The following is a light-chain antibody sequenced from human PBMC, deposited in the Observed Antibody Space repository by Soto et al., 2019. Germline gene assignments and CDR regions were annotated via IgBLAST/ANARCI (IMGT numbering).Light chain of an antibody. Sequence: QSALTQPASVSGSPGQSITISCXGTSSXVGGYNYVSWYQQHPGKAPKLMIYDVSNRPSGVSNRFSGSKSGNTASLTISGLQAEDEADYYCSSYTSSSTKVFGGGTKLTVL. CDR2: DVS. CDR1: SSXVGGYNY. CDR3: SSYTSSSTKV. V-gene: IGLV2-14*01. J-gene: IGLJ2*01.